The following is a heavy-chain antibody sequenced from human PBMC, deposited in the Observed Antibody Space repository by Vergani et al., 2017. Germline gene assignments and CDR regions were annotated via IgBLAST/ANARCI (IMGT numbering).Heavy chain of an antibody. D-gene: IGHD3-3*01. J-gene: IGHJ6*03. CDR2: IDWDDDK. V-gene: IGHV2-70*01. CDR1: GFSLSTSGMC. Sequence: QVTLRESGPALVKPTQTLILTCTFSGFSLSTSGMCVSWIRQPPGKALEWLALIDWDDDKYYSTSLKTRLTISKDTSKNQVVLTMTNMDPVDTATYYCARTTYEFWXGYYASLPYYYMDVWGKGTTVTVSS. CDR3: ARTTYEFWXGYYASLPYYYMDV.